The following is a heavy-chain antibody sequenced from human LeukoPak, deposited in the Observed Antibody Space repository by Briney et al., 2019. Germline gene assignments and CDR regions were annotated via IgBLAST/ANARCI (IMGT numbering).Heavy chain of an antibody. J-gene: IGHJ3*02. CDR2: ISYDGSNK. Sequence: GGSLRLSCAASGFTFSSYAMHWVRQAPGKGLEWVAVISYDGSNKYYADSVKGRFTISRDNSKNTLYLQMNSLRAEDTAVYYCARDSAEDTATSDAFDIWGQGTMVTVSS. CDR3: ARDSAEDTATSDAFDI. D-gene: IGHD5-18*01. CDR1: GFTFSSYA. V-gene: IGHV3-30-3*01.